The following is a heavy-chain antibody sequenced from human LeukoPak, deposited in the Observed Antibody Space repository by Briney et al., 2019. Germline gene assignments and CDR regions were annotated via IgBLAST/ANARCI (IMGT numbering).Heavy chain of an antibody. J-gene: IGHJ4*02. V-gene: IGHV4-39*07. CDR1: GGSISSGSYY. CDR3: ARRIYCNTTSCYTDYIFDY. D-gene: IGHD2-2*02. Sequence: PSQTLSLTCTVSGGSISSGSYYWTWIRQPPGKGLEWIGSIHHSGSTYYNPSLKSRVTISVDTSKNQFSLKLSSVTAADTAVYYCARRIYCNTTSCYTDYIFDYWGQGTLVTVSS. CDR2: IHHSGST.